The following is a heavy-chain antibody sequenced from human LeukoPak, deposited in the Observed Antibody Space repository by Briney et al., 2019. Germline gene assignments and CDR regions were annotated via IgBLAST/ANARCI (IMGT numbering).Heavy chain of an antibody. CDR3: ARYSRKGDYILDY. V-gene: IGHV4-59*01. D-gene: IGHD4-17*01. CDR2: IHYSGDS. Sequence: PSETLSLTCSVSGASISSDYWSWIRQPPGKGLEWMGYIHYSGDSNYNPSLKSRVTMPVDTSTNQFSLNLTSVTTADTAVYYCARYSRKGDYILDYWGQGTLVTVSS. CDR1: GASISSDY. J-gene: IGHJ4*02.